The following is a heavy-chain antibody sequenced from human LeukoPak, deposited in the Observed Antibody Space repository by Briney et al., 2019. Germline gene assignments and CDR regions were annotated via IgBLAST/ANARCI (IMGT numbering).Heavy chain of an antibody. CDR1: GGSISSSSYY. CDR3: ASPYYYYDSSGYWRS. J-gene: IGHJ4*02. CDR2: IYYSGST. D-gene: IGHD3-22*01. V-gene: IGHV4-39*01. Sequence: SETLSLTCTVSGGSISSSSYYWGWIRQPPGKGLEWIGSIYYSGSTYYNPSLKSRVTISVDTSKNQFSLKLSSVTAADTAVYYCASPYYYYDSSGYWRSWGQGTLVTVSS.